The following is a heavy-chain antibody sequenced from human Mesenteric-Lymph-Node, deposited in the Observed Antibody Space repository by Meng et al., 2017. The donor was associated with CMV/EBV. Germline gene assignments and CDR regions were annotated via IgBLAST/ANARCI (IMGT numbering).Heavy chain of an antibody. CDR2: IYNDGSGI. Sequence: GESLKISCAASGFTFSTFWMHWVRQVPGKGLVWVSRIYNDGSGINYADSVKGRFTISRDNAENTLYLQMNSLRAEDTAVYYCARDLGTQGRNYYGMDVWGQGTTVTVSS. J-gene: IGHJ6*02. D-gene: IGHD3-16*01. CDR1: GFTFSTFW. V-gene: IGHV3-74*01. CDR3: ARDLGTQGRNYYGMDV.